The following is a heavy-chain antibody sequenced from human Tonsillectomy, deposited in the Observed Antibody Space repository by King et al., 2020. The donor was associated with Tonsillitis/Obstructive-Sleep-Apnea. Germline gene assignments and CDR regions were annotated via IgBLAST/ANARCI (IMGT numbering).Heavy chain of an antibody. CDR3: ARDEVYGSGSCGT. V-gene: IGHV3-74*01. Sequence: VQLVESGGDLVQPGGSLRLSCTASGFTFRNHWMHWVRQVPGKGLEWVSRIKSDGSDSSYADSVKGRFTISRENAKNTLYLQMNSLRDEDTTVYYCARDEVYGSGSCGTWGQGTLVTVSS. CDR2: IKSDGSDS. J-gene: IGHJ5*02. D-gene: IGHD3-10*01. CDR1: GFTFRNHW.